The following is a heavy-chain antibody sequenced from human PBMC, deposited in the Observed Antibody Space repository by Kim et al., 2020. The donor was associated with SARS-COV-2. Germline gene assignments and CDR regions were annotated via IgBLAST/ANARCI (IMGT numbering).Heavy chain of an antibody. V-gene: IGHV3-15*01. Sequence: AAPVKGRFTISRDDSKNTLYLQMNSLKTEDTAVYYCTTGGSGSRKYYFDYWGQGTLVTVSS. CDR3: TTGGSGSRKYYFDY. J-gene: IGHJ4*02. D-gene: IGHD1-26*01.